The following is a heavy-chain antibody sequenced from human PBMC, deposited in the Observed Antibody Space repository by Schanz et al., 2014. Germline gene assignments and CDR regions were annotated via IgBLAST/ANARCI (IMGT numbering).Heavy chain of an antibody. V-gene: IGHV7-4-1*02. J-gene: IGHJ4*02. CDR3: ARGEANWGQY. CDR1: GYTFTNYA. CDR2: INTNTGNP. Sequence: QVQLVQSGSELKKPGASVKVSCKASGYTFTNYAINWVRQAPGQGLAWMGWINTNTGNPRYAQGFTGRFVFSLDTAVSTAYLQISFLKADDTAVFFCARGEANWGQYWGQGTLVTVSS. D-gene: IGHD7-27*01.